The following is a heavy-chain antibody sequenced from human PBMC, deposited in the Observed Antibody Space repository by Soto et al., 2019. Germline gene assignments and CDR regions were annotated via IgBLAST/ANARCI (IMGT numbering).Heavy chain of an antibody. V-gene: IGHV3-49*03. CDR1: GFTFGDYA. Sequence: GGSLRLSCTASGFTFGDYAMSWFRQAPGKGLEWVGFIRSKAYGGTTEYAASVKGRFTISRDDSKSIAYLQMNSLKTEDTAVYYCTRKRITMIVVVPSPFDYWGQGTLVTVSS. D-gene: IGHD3-22*01. J-gene: IGHJ4*02. CDR3: TRKRITMIVVVPSPFDY. CDR2: IRSKAYGGTT.